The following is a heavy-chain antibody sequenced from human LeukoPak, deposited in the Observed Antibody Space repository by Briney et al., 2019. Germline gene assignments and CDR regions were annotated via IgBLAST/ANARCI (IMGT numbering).Heavy chain of an antibody. CDR2: IYYSGST. CDR1: GGSISSTTYY. CDR3: ARYRGDYDSSGYYWFDP. V-gene: IGHV4-39*01. J-gene: IGHJ5*02. Sequence: SETLSLTCSVSGGSISSTTYYWAWIRQPPGKGLEWIGTIYYSGSTYYNPSLKSRVTISVDTSNNQFSLKLRSVTAADTAVYYCARYRGDYDSSGYYWFDPWSQGTLVTVSS. D-gene: IGHD3-22*01.